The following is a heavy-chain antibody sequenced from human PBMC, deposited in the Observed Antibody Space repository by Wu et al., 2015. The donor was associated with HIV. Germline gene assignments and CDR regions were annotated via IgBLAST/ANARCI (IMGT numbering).Heavy chain of an antibody. D-gene: IGHD6-19*01. CDR1: GGTFSSYA. CDR2: IIPIFGTA. V-gene: IGHV1-69*13. CDR3: ARDGRDGPYSSGFWNWFDP. Sequence: QVQLVQSGAEVKKPGSSVKVSCKASGGTFSSYAISWVRQAPGQGLEWMGRIIPIFGTANYAQKFQGRVTITADESTSTAYMELRSLRSDDTAVYYCARDGRDGPYSSGFWNWFDPWGQGTLVTVSS. J-gene: IGHJ5*02.